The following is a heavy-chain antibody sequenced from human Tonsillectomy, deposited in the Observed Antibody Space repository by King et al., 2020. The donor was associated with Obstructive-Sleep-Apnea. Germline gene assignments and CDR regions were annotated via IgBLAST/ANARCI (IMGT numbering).Heavy chain of an antibody. J-gene: IGHJ4*02. Sequence: VQLVESGGGVVQPGRSLRLSCAASGFTFSSYGMHWVRQAPGKGLEWVAVIWYYGSNKYYADSVKGRFTISRDNSKNTLYLQMNSLRAEDTAVYYCARNYYDSSGYYWVDYWGQGTLVTVSS. V-gene: IGHV3-33*01. CDR2: IWYYGSNK. D-gene: IGHD3-22*01. CDR3: ARNYYDSSGYYWVDY. CDR1: GFTFSSYG.